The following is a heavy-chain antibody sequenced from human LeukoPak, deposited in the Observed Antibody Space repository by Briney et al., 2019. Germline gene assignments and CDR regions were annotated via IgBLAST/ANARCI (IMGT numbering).Heavy chain of an antibody. J-gene: IGHJ4*02. V-gene: IGHV3-21*01. CDR1: GFPFSSYS. CDR2: ISSSSTYI. CDR3: AGGSRTDYGIFF. D-gene: IGHD4-17*01. Sequence: GGSLRLSCAASGFPFSSYSMNWVRQAPGKGLEWVSSISSSSTYIYYAASVKGRFTISRDNAKNSLCLQMNSLRAEDTAVCYCAGGSRTDYGIFFWGQGTLVTVSS.